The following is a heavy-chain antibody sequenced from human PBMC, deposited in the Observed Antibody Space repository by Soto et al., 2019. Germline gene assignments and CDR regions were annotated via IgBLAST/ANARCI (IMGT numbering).Heavy chain of an antibody. CDR1: GYTFTGYY. CDR2: INPNSGGT. D-gene: IGHD1-7*01. J-gene: IGHJ4*02. CDR3: ARVTRLGLSRIQPYFDY. Sequence: ASVKVSCKASGYTFTGYYMHWVRQAPGQGLEWMGWINPNSGGTSYAQKFQGRVTMTRDTSISTAYMELSRLRSDDTAVYYCARVTRLGLSRIQPYFDYWGQRTLVTVSS. V-gene: IGHV1-2*02.